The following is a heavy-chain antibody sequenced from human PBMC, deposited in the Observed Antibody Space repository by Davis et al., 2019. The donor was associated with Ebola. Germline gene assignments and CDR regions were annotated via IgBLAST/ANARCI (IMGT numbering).Heavy chain of an antibody. J-gene: IGHJ6*02. V-gene: IGHV4-59*12. D-gene: IGHD6-13*01. CDR1: GGSISSYH. Sequence: MPSETLSFTCTVSGGSISSYHWSWIRQPPGKGLEWIGYIYYSGSTNYNPSLKSRVTISVDTSKNQFSLKLSSVTAADTAVYYCARGGVIAAAGNDDFYYYYGMDVWGQGTTVTVSS. CDR2: IYYSGST. CDR3: ARGGVIAAAGNDDFYYYYGMDV.